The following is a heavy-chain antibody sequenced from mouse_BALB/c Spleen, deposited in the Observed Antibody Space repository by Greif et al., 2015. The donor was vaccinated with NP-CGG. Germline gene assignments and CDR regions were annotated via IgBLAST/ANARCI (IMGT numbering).Heavy chain of an antibody. V-gene: IGHV1-9*01. CDR2: ILPGSGST. CDR3: ARREDGYFAWFAY. J-gene: IGHJ3*01. D-gene: IGHD2-3*01. Sequence: QVQLKQSGAELMRPGASVKISCKATGYTFSSYWIEWVEQRPGHGLEWIGEILPGSGSTNYNEKFKGKATFTADTSSNTAYMQLSSLTSEDSAVYYCARREDGYFAWFAYWGQGTLVTVSA. CDR1: GYTFSSYW.